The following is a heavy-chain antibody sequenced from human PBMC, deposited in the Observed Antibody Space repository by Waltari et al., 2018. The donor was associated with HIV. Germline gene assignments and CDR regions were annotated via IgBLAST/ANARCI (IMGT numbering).Heavy chain of an antibody. CDR1: GFTFGNYA. Sequence: EVQMLESGGDSVQPGGSLRLSCAASGFTFGNYAITWVRQAPGEGLGWVSAITGDGGTTYYADSVKGRFTISRDNSKNTLYLQMNSLRDEDTAVYYCAKDSGSHGWYLDLWGRGTLVTVSP. CDR2: ITGDGGTT. D-gene: IGHD1-26*01. J-gene: IGHJ2*01. V-gene: IGHV3-23*01. CDR3: AKDSGSHGWYLDL.